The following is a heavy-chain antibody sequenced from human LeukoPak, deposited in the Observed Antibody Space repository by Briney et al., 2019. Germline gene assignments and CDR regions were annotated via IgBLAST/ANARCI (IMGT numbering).Heavy chain of an antibody. V-gene: IGHV4-39*07. CDR1: GDSISSTSGF. CDR3: ASARWDY. D-gene: IGHD5-24*01. J-gene: IGHJ4*02. Sequence: SETLSLTCTVTGDSISSTSGFWGWIRQPPGKGMEWIGTIHYAGTIYYNPSFKSRVTISVDKSKNQFSLKLSSVTAADTAVYYCASARWDYWGQGTLVTVSS. CDR2: IHYAGTI.